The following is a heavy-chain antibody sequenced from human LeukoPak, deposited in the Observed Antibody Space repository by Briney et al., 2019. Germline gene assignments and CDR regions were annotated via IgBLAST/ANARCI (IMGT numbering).Heavy chain of an antibody. CDR1: GGSISSYY. V-gene: IGHV4-59*08. J-gene: IGHJ4*02. D-gene: IGHD4-17*01. Sequence: PSETLSLTCTVSGGSISSYYWSWLRQPPGKGLECIGYIYYTGSTNYNPALKSRVTISVDTSNNQFSLKLSSVTAADTAVYYCASLTTVTQGYFDYWGQGTLVTVSS. CDR3: ASLTTVTQGYFDY. CDR2: IYYTGST.